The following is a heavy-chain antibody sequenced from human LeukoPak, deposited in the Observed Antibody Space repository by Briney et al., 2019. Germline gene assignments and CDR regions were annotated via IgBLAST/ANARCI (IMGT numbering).Heavy chain of an antibody. J-gene: IGHJ4*02. CDR2: INPNSGGT. Sequence: ASVKVSCKASGYTFTGYYMHWVRQAPGQGLEWMGWINPNSGGTNYAQKFQGRVTMTRDTSISTAYMELSRLRSDDTAVYYCARDWPPAAGTFDYWGQGTLVTVSS. CDR3: ARDWPPAAGTFDY. CDR1: GYTFTGYY. D-gene: IGHD6-13*01. V-gene: IGHV1-2*02.